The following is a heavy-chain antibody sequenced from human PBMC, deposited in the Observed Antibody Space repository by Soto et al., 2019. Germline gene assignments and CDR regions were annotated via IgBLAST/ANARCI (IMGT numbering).Heavy chain of an antibody. CDR1: GYTFTSYA. V-gene: IGHV1-3*01. CDR2: INAGNGNT. J-gene: IGHJ4*02. CDR3: WGRPGYSQGDY. D-gene: IGHD5-18*01. Sequence: QVQLVQSGAEVKKPGASVKVSCKASGYTFTSYAMHWVRQAPGQRLEWMGWINAGNGNTKYSQKFLGRDSITRDRSESTACMELSHHGSEDTAVYSGWGRPGYSQGDYWARETLVTVST.